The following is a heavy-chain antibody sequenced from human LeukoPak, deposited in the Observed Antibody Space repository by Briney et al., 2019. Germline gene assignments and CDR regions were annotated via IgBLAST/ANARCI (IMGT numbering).Heavy chain of an antibody. CDR2: IYYSGST. V-gene: IGHV4-61*01. CDR1: GGSISSSSYY. CDR3: ARDRRFFFDY. D-gene: IGHD3-10*01. J-gene: IGHJ4*02. Sequence: PSETLSLTCTVSGGSISSSSYYWSWIRQPPGKGLEWIGYIYYSGSTNYNPSLKSRVTISVDTSKNQFSLKLSSVTAADTAVYYCARDRRFFFDYWGQGTLVTVSS.